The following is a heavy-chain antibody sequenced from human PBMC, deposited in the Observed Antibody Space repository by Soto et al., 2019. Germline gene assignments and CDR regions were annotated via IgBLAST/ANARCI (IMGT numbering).Heavy chain of an antibody. CDR3: ARSPPGGYHYYYGMNV. V-gene: IGHV3-23*01. J-gene: IGHJ6*02. CDR2: IGGSGDDT. CDR1: GFTFSSCA. D-gene: IGHD3-22*01. Sequence: PGGSLRLSCAASGFTFSSCAMSWVRQAPGKGLEWVSGIGGSGDDTEYTDSVKGRFTISRENAKNSLYLQMNSLRAGDTAVYYCARSPPGGYHYYYGMNVWGQGTTVTVSS.